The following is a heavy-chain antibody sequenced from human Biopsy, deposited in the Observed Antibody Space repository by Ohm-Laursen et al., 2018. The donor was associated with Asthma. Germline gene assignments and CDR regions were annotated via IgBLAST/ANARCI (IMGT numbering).Heavy chain of an antibody. J-gene: IGHJ6*02. CDR2: ISVYNGNT. D-gene: IGHD3-10*01. CDR3: ARAVDYSHYYGIDV. CDR1: SYTFNSAG. V-gene: IGHV1-18*01. Sequence: SVKVSCKTSSYTFNSAGITWVRQAPGQGLEWMGWISVYNGNTKVAQKPQDRVTMITDTSTSTAYMELRSLRSDDTAVYFCARAVDYSHYYGIDVWGQGTTVTVS.